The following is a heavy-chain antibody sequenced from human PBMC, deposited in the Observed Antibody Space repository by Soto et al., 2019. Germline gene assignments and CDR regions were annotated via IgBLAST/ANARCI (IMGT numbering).Heavy chain of an antibody. D-gene: IGHD3-16*01. J-gene: IGHJ3*02. CDR3: AREFGCNRPDGAFDI. CDR2: IIPNFGTE. CDR1: VGIFSRYA. V-gene: IGHV1-69*13. Sequence: SVKVTCQASVGIFSRYALSWVGQAGGQGVEWMGGIIPNFGTENYAQKFQGRATITAHEYRSTAYMELSRLRSEETAVHYCAREFGCNRPDGAFDIWGQGTMVTVSS.